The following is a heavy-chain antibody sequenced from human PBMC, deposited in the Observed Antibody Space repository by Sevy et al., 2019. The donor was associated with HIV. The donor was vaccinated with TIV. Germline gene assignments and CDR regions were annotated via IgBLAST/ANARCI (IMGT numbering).Heavy chain of an antibody. CDR1: GFTFSSYA. D-gene: IGHD3-16*01. CDR3: ARDGSSGGLFLKDYYYFGMDV. Sequence: GGSLRLSCAASGFTFSSYAMHWVRQAPGRGLEWVAVISYDGNNKYHADSVKDRFTISRDNSKNTLYLQMNSLRAEDTAVYYCARDGSSGGLFLKDYYYFGMDVWGQWTTVTVSS. CDR2: ISYDGNNK. V-gene: IGHV3-30*04. J-gene: IGHJ6*02.